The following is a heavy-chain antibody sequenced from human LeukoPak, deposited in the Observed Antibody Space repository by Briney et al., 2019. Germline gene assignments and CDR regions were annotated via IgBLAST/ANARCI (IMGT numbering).Heavy chain of an antibody. Sequence: ASVKVSCKASGYTFTSYYMHWVRQAPGQGLEWMGIINPSGGSTSYAQKFQGRVTMTRDTSTSTVYMELSSLRSEDTAVYCCARGGFLTSGIVGAMDYWGQGTLVTVSS. D-gene: IGHD1-26*01. CDR1: GYTFTSYY. V-gene: IGHV1-46*01. CDR2: INPSGGST. CDR3: ARGGFLTSGIVGAMDY. J-gene: IGHJ4*02.